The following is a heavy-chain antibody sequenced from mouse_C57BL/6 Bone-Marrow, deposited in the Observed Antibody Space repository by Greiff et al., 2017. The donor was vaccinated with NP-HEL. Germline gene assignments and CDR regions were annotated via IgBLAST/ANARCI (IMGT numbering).Heavy chain of an antibody. CDR2: VYPYNGGT. V-gene: IGHV1-36*01. J-gene: IGHJ3*01. Sequence: VQLQQSGPVLVKPGPSVKISCKASGFTFTDYYMHWVKQSHGKSLEWIGLVYPYNGGTSYNQKFKGKATLTVDTASSTAYMELNSLTSEDSAVYYCARSGKKQLSLPAWFAYWGQGTLVTVSA. D-gene: IGHD3-2*02. CDR1: GFTFTDYY. CDR3: ARSGKKQLSLPAWFAY.